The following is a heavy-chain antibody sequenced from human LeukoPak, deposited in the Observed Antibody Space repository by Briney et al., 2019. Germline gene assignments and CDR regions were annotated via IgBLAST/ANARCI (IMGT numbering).Heavy chain of an antibody. D-gene: IGHD4-17*01. CDR1: GGSISSSPYY. Sequence: SETLSLTCTVSGGSISSSPYYWGWIRQPPGKGLKWIGSIYYNGSTYYNPSLKSRVTISVDTSKNQFSLRLSSVTAADTAVYYCASDLYGDYTFILQHWGQGTLVTVSS. CDR2: IYYNGST. J-gene: IGHJ1*01. CDR3: ASDLYGDYTFILQH. V-gene: IGHV4-39*07.